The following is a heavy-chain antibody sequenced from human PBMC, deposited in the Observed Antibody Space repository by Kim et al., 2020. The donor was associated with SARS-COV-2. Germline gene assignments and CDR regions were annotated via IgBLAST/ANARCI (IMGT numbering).Heavy chain of an antibody. J-gene: IGHJ4*02. V-gene: IGHV3-64*05. D-gene: IGHD3-10*01. CDR1: GFTFSNYA. CDR2: ISSDGGST. Sequence: GGSLRLSCSASGFTFSNYAMHWVRQAPGKGLEYVSAISSDGGSTYYADSVKGRFTISRDNSKNMLYVQMSSLRVEDTAIYYCVTRNYYNSGSYYECAPLDVWGQGTLVTVSS. CDR3: VTRNYYNSGSYYECAPLDV.